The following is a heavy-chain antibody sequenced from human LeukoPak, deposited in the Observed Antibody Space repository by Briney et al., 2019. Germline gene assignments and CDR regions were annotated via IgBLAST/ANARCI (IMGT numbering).Heavy chain of an antibody. CDR1: GYTLTELS. J-gene: IGHJ5*02. D-gene: IGHD6-13*01. V-gene: IGHV1-24*01. CDR2: FDPEDGET. CDR3: ARAELSSSWTYNWFDP. Sequence: ASVKVSCKVSGYTLTELSMHWVRQAPGEGLEWMGGFDPEDGETIYAQKFQGRVTMTEDTSTDTAYMELSSLRSEDTAVYYCARAELSSSWTYNWFDPWGQGTLVTVSS.